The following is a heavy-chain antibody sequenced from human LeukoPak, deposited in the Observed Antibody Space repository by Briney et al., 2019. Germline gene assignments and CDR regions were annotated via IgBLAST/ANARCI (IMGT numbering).Heavy chain of an antibody. Sequence: ASVKVSCKASGYMFTAYYINWVRQSPGLGLEWLGWINPNSGGTNYAQKFQGRVTMTSDTSINTAYLELNRLRSDDTAVYFCARLNSGNLRGILYWGQGSLVTV. CDR2: INPNSGGT. J-gene: IGHJ4*02. CDR1: GYMFTAYY. CDR3: ARLNSGNLRGILY. V-gene: IGHV1-2*02. D-gene: IGHD3-10*01.